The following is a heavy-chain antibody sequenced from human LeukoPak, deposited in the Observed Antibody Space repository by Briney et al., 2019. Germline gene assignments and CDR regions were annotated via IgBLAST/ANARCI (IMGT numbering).Heavy chain of an antibody. D-gene: IGHD3-16*01. CDR2: MNPNSGNT. V-gene: IGHV1-8*01. CDR3: ARGRIMITFGGVTPDAFDI. J-gene: IGHJ3*02. Sequence: GASVKVSCKASGYTFTSYDINWVRQATGRGLEWMGWMNPNSGNTGYAQKFQGRVTMTRNTSISTAYMELSSLRSEDTAVYYCARGRIMITFGGVTPDAFDIWGQGTMVTVSS. CDR1: GYTFTSYD.